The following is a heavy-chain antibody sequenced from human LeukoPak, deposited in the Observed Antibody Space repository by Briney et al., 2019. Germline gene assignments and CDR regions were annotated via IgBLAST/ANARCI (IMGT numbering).Heavy chain of an antibody. CDR1: GFTFSSYG. J-gene: IGHJ4*02. V-gene: IGHV3-23*01. D-gene: IGHD4-23*01. CDR2: ISGSGGST. Sequence: SGGSLRLSCAASGFTFSSYGMSWVRQAPGKGLEWVSAISGSGGSTYYADSVKGRFTISRDNSKNTLYLQMNSLRAEDTAVYYCAKDYGGKLTSGGYFDYWGQGTLVTVSS. CDR3: AKDYGGKLTSGGYFDY.